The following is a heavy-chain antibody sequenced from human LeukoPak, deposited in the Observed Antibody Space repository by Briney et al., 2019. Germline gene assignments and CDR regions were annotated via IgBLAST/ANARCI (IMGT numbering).Heavy chain of an antibody. D-gene: IGHD5-18*01. CDR1: GYTFTGYY. CDR3: ARGNVDTAMVIMDY. CDR2: INPNSGGT. Sequence: ASVKVSCKASGYTFTGYYMHWVRQAPGQGLEWMGWINPNSGGTNYAQKFQGRVTMTRDTSISTAYMELSRLRSDDTAVYYCARGNVDTAMVIMDYWGQGTLVTVSS. J-gene: IGHJ4*02. V-gene: IGHV1-2*02.